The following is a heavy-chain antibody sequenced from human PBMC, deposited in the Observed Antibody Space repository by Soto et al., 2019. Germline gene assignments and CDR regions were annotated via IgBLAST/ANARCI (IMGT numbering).Heavy chain of an antibody. CDR2: TYHSGST. D-gene: IGHD6-13*01. V-gene: IGHV4-39*07. CDR1: GGSISSSSYY. Sequence: SETLSLTCTVSGGSISSSSYYWGWIRQAPGKGLEWIATTYHSGSTYYNPSLKSRVTISVDTSKNQFSLKLSSVTAADTAVYYCARGVAAAGRWGGNWFDPWGQGTLVTVSS. J-gene: IGHJ5*02. CDR3: ARGVAAAGRWGGNWFDP.